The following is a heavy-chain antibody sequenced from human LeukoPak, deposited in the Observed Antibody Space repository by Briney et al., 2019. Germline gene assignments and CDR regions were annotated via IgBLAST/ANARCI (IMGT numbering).Heavy chain of an antibody. D-gene: IGHD3-3*01. CDR1: GGSISSYY. CDR2: IYTSGST. V-gene: IGHV4-4*09. CDR3: ARQRRGSPNYDFWSVYYEY. Sequence: SETLSLTCTVSGGSISSYYWSWIRQPPGKGLEWIGYIYTSGSTNYNPSLKSRVTISVDTSKNQFALKLSSVTAADTAVYYCARQRRGSPNYDFWSVYYEYWGQGTLVTVSS. J-gene: IGHJ4*02.